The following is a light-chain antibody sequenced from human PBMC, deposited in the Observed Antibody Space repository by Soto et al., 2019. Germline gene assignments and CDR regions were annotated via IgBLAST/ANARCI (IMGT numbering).Light chain of an antibody. CDR3: SSYTASSYVV. CDR1: SSDIVGHNF. Sequence: QSALTQPAAVSGSPGQSTTISSTGTSSDIVGHNFVSWYQHHPGKAPKLLIYEVSYRSSGVSNRFTGSKSANKASLSISGLQAEDEADDSCSSYTASSYVVFGGGTKLTVL. V-gene: IGLV2-14*01. CDR2: EVS. J-gene: IGLJ2*01.